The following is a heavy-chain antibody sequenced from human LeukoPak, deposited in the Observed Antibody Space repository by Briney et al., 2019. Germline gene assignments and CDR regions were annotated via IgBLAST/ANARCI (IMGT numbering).Heavy chain of an antibody. CDR2: IYYSGST. CDR1: GGSISSHY. D-gene: IGHD6-13*01. J-gene: IGHJ5*02. CDR3: ARGSTSGLIAAAGTTGFDP. V-gene: IGHV4-59*11. Sequence: SETLSLTCTVSGGSISSHYWSWIRQPPGKGLEWIGYIYYSGSTNYNPSLKSRVTISVDTSKNQFSLKLSSVTAADTAVYYCARGSTSGLIAAAGTTGFDPWGQGTLVTVSS.